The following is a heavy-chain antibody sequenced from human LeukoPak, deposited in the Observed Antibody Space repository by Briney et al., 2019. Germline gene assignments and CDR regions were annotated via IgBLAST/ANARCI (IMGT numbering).Heavy chain of an antibody. CDR3: VRGVGSSTSCYVRAFDI. D-gene: IGHD2-2*01. Sequence: GGSLRLSCAASGFTFSNSWMHWVCQAPEKGLEWVADIKCDGSEKCYVDSVKGRLTISRDNAKNSLYLQVNSLGAEDMTVYYCVRGVGSSTSCYVRAFDIWGQGTMVTVSS. CDR1: GFTFSNSW. J-gene: IGHJ3*02. V-gene: IGHV3-52*01. CDR2: IKCDGSEK.